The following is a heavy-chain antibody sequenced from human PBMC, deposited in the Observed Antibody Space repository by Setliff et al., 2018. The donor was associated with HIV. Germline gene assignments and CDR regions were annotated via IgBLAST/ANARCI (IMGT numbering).Heavy chain of an antibody. CDR2: IKEDGSEE. CDR3: ARTFHIGSGYYPRGYMDV. CDR1: GFSFSFYW. V-gene: IGHV3-7*01. Sequence: GGSLRLSCAASGFSFSFYWMSWVRQAPGKGLEWVANIKEDGSEEYYVDSVKGRFTISRDNAKNSLYLQMNSLRAEDTAVYYCARTFHIGSGYYPRGYMDVWGKGTTVTVSS. J-gene: IGHJ6*03. D-gene: IGHD3-22*01.